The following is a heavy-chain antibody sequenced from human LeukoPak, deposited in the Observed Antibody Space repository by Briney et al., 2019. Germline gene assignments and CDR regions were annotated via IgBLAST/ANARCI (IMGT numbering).Heavy chain of an antibody. CDR3: ARDLDYGFDY. D-gene: IGHD4-17*01. CDR1: GGIFSSYA. V-gene: IGHV1-69*13. Sequence: SVKVSCKASGGIFSSYAISWVRQAPGQGLEWMGGIIPIFGTANYAQKFQGRVTITADESTSTAYMELSSLRSEDTAVYYCARDLDYGFDYWGQGTLVTVSS. CDR2: IIPIFGTA. J-gene: IGHJ4*02.